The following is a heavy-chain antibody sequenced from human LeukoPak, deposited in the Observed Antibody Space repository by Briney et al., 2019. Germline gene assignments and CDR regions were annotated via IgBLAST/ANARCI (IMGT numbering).Heavy chain of an antibody. CDR1: GGSISSGGYY. CDR2: IYYSGST. J-gene: IGHJ5*02. Sequence: SATLSLTCTVSGGSISSGGYYWSWIRQHPGKGLEWIGYIYYSGSTYYNPSLKSRVTISVDTSKNQFSLKLSSVTAADTAVYYCARDNSLRYCSSTSCYRNNWFDPWGQGTLVTVSS. V-gene: IGHV4-31*03. CDR3: ARDNSLRYCSSTSCYRNNWFDP. D-gene: IGHD2-2*01.